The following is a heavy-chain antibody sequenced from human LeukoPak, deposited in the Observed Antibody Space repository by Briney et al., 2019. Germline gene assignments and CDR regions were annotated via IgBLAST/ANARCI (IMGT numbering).Heavy chain of an antibody. CDR2: ISGYNGNT. V-gene: IGHV1-18*01. CDR1: GGTFGSYA. Sequence: ASVKVSCKASGGTFGSYAISWVRQAPGQGLEWMGWISGYNGNTNYAQKLQGRVTMTTDTSTSTAYMELRSLRSDDTAVYYCARFYYDSSGYYTDAFDIWGQGTMVTVSS. CDR3: ARFYYDSSGYYTDAFDI. J-gene: IGHJ3*02. D-gene: IGHD3-22*01.